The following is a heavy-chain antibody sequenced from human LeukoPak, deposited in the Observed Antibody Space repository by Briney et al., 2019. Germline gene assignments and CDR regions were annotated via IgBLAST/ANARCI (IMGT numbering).Heavy chain of an antibody. CDR1: GGSISSYY. CDR2: IYTSGST. D-gene: IGHD2-2*01. V-gene: IGHV4-4*07. CDR3: ARDQGYCSSTSCPNWFDP. J-gene: IGHJ5*02. Sequence: SETLSLTCTVSGGSISSYYWSWIRQPAGKGLEWIGRIYTSGSTNYNPSLKSRVTMSVDTSKNQFSLKLSSVTAADTAVYYCARDQGYCSSTSCPNWFDPWGQGTLVTVSS.